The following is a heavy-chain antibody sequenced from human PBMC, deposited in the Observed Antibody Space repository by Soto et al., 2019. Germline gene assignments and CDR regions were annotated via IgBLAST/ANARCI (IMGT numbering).Heavy chain of an antibody. J-gene: IGHJ4*02. CDR3: AKLRDFVVLPAGILDY. CDR1: GFTFSSYA. CDR2: IGVGGGTI. V-gene: IGHV3-23*01. D-gene: IGHD2-8*01. Sequence: PGGSLRLCCAASGFTFSSYAMGWVRQAPGEGLEWVSAIGVGGGTIYYTPSVKGRFTISRDDFRNTLYLQMNSLRTEDTAIYYCAKLRDFVVLPAGILDYWGPGTLVTVSS.